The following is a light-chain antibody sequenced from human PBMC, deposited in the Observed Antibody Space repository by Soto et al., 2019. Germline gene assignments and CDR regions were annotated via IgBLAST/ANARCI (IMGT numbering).Light chain of an antibody. J-gene: IGKJ1*01. Sequence: EIVLTQSPGTLSLSPGERATLSCRASQSVDTFLVWYQQKPGQAPRLLIFAASSRATGIPDRFRGSGSGTDFTLTISGLEPEDFAVYYCQQYANSPPWTFGQGTKVEIK. V-gene: IGKV3-20*01. CDR3: QQYANSPPWT. CDR1: QSVDTF. CDR2: AAS.